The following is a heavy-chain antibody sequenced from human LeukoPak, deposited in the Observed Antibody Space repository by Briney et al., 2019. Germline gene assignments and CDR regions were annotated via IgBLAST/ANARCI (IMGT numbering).Heavy chain of an antibody. D-gene: IGHD6-19*01. CDR2: LNWSGGKT. V-gene: IGHV3-20*01. CDR3: ARSASVAADYYFDS. Sequence: GRSLRLSCAASGFKFDDRGMSWVRQAPGKGLEWVSGLNWSGGKTGYADSVKGRFTISRDNSKNFVVLQMNSLRVEDTAFYCARSASVAADYYFDSWGQGTLVTVSS. J-gene: IGHJ4*02. CDR1: GFKFDDRG.